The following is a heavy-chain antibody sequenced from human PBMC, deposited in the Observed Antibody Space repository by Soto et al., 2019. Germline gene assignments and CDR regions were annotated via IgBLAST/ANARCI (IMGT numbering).Heavy chain of an antibody. V-gene: IGHV3-33*01. CDR2: IWYDGSNK. CDR3: ARPVRFGELSRFDY. D-gene: IGHD3-10*01. CDR1: GFTFSSYG. Sequence: QVQLVESGGGVVQPGRSLRLSCAASGFTFSSYGMHWVRQAPGKGLEWVAVIWYDGSNKYYADSVKGRFTISRDNSKNTLYLQMNSLRAEDTAVYYCARPVRFGELSRFDYWGQGTLVTVSS. J-gene: IGHJ4*02.